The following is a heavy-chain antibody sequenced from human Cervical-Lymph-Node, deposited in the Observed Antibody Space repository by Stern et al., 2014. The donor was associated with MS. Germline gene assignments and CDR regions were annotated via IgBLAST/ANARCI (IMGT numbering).Heavy chain of an antibody. Sequence: VQLVESGGGVVQPGRSLRLSCAASGFTFSSYGLHWVRQARGKGLEWVAVIWYDGSNKYSDTSVKGRFTISRDTSKKKLSLPMNSLRAEDTAVYYCARVLSGYDSPDYWGQGTLVTVSS. V-gene: IGHV3-33*01. CDR1: GFTFSSYG. D-gene: IGHD5-12*01. CDR2: IWYDGSNK. J-gene: IGHJ4*02. CDR3: ARVLSGYDSPDY.